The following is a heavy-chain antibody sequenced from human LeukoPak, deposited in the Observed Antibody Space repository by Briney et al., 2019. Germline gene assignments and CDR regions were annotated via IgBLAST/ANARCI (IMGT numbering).Heavy chain of an antibody. D-gene: IGHD5-24*01. CDR1: GSTVSSNY. V-gene: IGHV3-53*01. CDR2: IYSDGNA. CDR3: ARVKRDGFNSDAFDI. Sequence: GGSLRLSCAVSGSTVSSNYMSWVRQTPGKGLEWVSVIYSDGNAYYADSVRGRFTISRDNSKNTLYLQMNSLRAEDTAVYYCARVKRDGFNSDAFDIWGQGTMVTVSS. J-gene: IGHJ3*02.